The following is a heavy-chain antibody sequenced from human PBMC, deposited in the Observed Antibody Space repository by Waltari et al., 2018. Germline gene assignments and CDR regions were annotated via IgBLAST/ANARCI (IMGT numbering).Heavy chain of an antibody. J-gene: IGHJ3*02. V-gene: IGHV4-61*09. CDR3: ARGGQRWLQLGSSTFDI. CDR1: GGSISSGSYY. Sequence: QVQLQESGPGLVKPSQTLSLTCTVSGGSISSGSYYWSWIRQPAGKGLEWIGYIYTSGRTNYNPSLKSRVTISVDTSKNQFSLKLSSVTAADTAVYYCARGGQRWLQLGSSTFDIWGQGTMVTVSS. CDR2: IYTSGRT. D-gene: IGHD5-12*01.